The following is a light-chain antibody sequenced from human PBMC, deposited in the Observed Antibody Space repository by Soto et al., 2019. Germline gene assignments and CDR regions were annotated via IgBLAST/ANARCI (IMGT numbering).Light chain of an antibody. V-gene: IGKV1-5*03. J-gene: IGKJ1*01. Sequence: DIQISQSPSTLSASVGGTVTITCRASQSISSWLAWYQQKPGKAPKLLIYKASTLKSGVPSRFSGSGSGTEFTLTISSLQPDDFATYYCQHYNSYSEAFGQGTKVDIK. CDR1: QSISSW. CDR2: KAS. CDR3: QHYNSYSEA.